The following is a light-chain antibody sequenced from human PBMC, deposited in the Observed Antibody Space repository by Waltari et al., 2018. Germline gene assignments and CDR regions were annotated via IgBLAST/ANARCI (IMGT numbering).Light chain of an antibody. CDR1: SRDCGIYNP. CDR3: CSYAGSDTFVV. J-gene: IGLJ2*01. CDR2: EVS. Sequence: QSALTQPAPVSGSPGQSITTSCPGTSRDCGIYNPFSWYQQHPDKAPKLMIYEVSNRPSGVSDRFSGSKSGNTASLTISGLQAEDEADYYCCSYAGSDTFVVLGGGTKLTVL. V-gene: IGLV2-23*02.